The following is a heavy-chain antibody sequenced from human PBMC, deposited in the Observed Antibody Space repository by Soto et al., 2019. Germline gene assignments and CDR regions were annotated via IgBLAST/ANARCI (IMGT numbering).Heavy chain of an antibody. V-gene: IGHV3-30-3*01. D-gene: IGHD1-7*01. CDR1: GFTFSSYA. Sequence: GGSLRLSCAASGFTFSSYAMHWVRQAPGKGLEWVAVISYDGSNKYYADSLKGRFTISRDNSKNTLYLQMNSLRAEDTAVYYCARDWASGWNYARLPDYWGQGTLVTVSS. CDR2: ISYDGSNK. CDR3: ARDWASGWNYARLPDY. J-gene: IGHJ4*02.